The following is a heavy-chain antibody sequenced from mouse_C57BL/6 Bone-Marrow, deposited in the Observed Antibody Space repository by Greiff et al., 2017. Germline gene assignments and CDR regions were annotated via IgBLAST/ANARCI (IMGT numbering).Heavy chain of an antibody. CDR2: IDPNSGGT. CDR1: GYTFTSYW. Sequence: VQLQQPGAELVKPGASVKLSCKASGYTFTSYWMHWVKQRPGRGLEWIGRIDPNSGGTKYNEKFKSKATLTVDKPSSTAYMPLSSLTSEDSAVYYCARSHYYDYDVPLFAYWGQGTLVTVSA. D-gene: IGHD2-4*01. CDR3: ARSHYYDYDVPLFAY. V-gene: IGHV1-72*01. J-gene: IGHJ3*01.